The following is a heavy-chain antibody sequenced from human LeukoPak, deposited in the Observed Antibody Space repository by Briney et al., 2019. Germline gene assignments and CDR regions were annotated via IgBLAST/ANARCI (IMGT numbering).Heavy chain of an antibody. Sequence: SETLSLTCAVYGGSFSPYYWSWIRQPPGKGLEWIGEINHSGSTNYNPSLKSRVTISVDTSKNQFTLRLSSVTAADTAVYYCARGGFYCGGDCYVDYWGQGTLVTVSS. CDR3: ARGGFYCGGDCYVDY. D-gene: IGHD2-21*02. CDR1: GGSFSPYY. V-gene: IGHV4-34*01. J-gene: IGHJ4*02. CDR2: INHSGST.